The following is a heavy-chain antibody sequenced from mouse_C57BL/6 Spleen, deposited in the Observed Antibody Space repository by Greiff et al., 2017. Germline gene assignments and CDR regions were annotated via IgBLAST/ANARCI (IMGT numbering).Heavy chain of an antibody. V-gene: IGHV1-53*01. Sequence: VKLVESGTELVKPGASVKLSCKASGYTFTSYWMHWVKQRPGQGLEWIGNINPSNGGTNYNEKFKSKATLTVDKSSSTAYMQLSSLTSEDSAVYYCARGDYNGYYIYAMDYWGQGASVTVSS. J-gene: IGHJ4*01. CDR3: ARGDYNGYYIYAMDY. D-gene: IGHD2-3*01. CDR1: GYTFTSYW. CDR2: INPSNGGT.